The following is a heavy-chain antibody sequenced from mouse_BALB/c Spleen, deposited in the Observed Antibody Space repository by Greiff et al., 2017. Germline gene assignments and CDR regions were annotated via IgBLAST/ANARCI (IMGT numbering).Heavy chain of an antibody. J-gene: IGHJ1*01. D-gene: IGHD4-1*01. V-gene: IGHV8-12*01. Sequence: ESGPGILQPSQTLSLTCSFSGFSLSTSGMGVSWIRQPSGKGLEWLAHIYWDDDKRYNPSLKSRLTISKDTSSNQVFLKITSVDTADTATYYCARRANSYWYFDVWGAGTTVTVSS. CDR2: IYWDDDK. CDR1: GFSLSTSGMG. CDR3: ARRANSYWYFDV.